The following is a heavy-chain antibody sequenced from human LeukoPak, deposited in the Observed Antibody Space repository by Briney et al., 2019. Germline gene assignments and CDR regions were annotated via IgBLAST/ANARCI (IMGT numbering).Heavy chain of an antibody. V-gene: IGHV3-33*01. CDR1: GFTFRNYG. CDR3: ARDRGQSYFDY. CDR2: IYYDGSNQ. D-gene: IGHD3-10*01. Sequence: PGASLRLSCATSGFTFRNYGMHWVRQAPGKGLEWVAIIYYDGSNQYYADSVKGRFTISRDNSKNTLYLQLNSLRAEDTAMYYCARDRGQSYFDYWGQGTLVTVSS. J-gene: IGHJ4*02.